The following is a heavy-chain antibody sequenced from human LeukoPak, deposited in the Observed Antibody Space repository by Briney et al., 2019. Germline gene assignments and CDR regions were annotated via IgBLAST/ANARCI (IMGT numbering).Heavy chain of an antibody. CDR2: INPNSGGT. V-gene: IGHV1-2*02. CDR3: ARDRYYYDSSGYYHFDY. Sequence: ASVKVSCKASGYTFTGYYMHWVRQAPGQGLEWMGWINPNSGGTNYAQKLQGRVTMTRDTSISTAYMELSRLRSDDTAVYYCARDRYYYDSSGYYHFDYWGQGTLVTVSS. D-gene: IGHD3-22*01. J-gene: IGHJ4*02. CDR1: GYTFTGYY.